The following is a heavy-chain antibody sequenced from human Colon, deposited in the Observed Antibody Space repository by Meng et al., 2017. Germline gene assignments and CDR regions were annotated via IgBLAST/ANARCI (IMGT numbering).Heavy chain of an antibody. CDR1: GFTFSSYE. Sequence: GGPLRFSCAASGFTFSSYEMNWVRQAPGKGLEWVSYISSSGSTIYYADSVKGRFTISRDNAKNSLYLQMNSLRAEDTAVYYCATSGSYYTGYFQHWGQGTLVTVSS. D-gene: IGHD1-26*01. V-gene: IGHV3-48*03. CDR2: ISSSGSTI. CDR3: ATSGSYYTGYFQH. J-gene: IGHJ1*01.